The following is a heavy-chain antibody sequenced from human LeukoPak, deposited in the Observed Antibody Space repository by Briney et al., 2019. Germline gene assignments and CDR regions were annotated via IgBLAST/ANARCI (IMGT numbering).Heavy chain of an antibody. V-gene: IGHV3-23*01. CDR1: GFTFSSYA. D-gene: IGHD5-24*01. Sequence: PGGSLRLSCAASGFTFSSYAMSWVRQAPGKGLEWVSAISGSGGSTYYADSVKGRFTISRDNSKNTLYLQMNSLRAEDTAVYYCAKDRVRWLPGIGERAFDIWGQGTMVTVSS. CDR2: ISGSGGST. CDR3: AKDRVRWLPGIGERAFDI. J-gene: IGHJ3*02.